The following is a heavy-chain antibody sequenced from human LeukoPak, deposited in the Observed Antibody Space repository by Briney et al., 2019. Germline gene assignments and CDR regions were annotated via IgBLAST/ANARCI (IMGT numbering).Heavy chain of an antibody. J-gene: IGHJ4*02. CDR2: INPNSGGT. CDR1: GYTFTGYY. D-gene: IGHD2-2*01. CDR3: ARYCSSTSCQIDY. V-gene: IGHV1-2*06. Sequence: ASVKVSCKASGYTFTGYYVHWVRQAPGQGLEWMGRINPNSGGTNYAQNFQGRVTITRDTSISTAYMELSRLRSDDTAVYYCARYCSSTSCQIDYWGQGTLVTVSS.